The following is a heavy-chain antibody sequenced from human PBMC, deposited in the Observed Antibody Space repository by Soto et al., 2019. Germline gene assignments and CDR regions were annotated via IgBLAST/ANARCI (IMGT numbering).Heavy chain of an antibody. D-gene: IGHD6-13*01. CDR3: ARLYAWTAAPGVWYFDL. CDR2: IYPGDSDT. CDR1: GYSFTSYW. J-gene: IGHJ2*01. V-gene: IGHV5-51*01. Sequence: GESLKISCKGSGYSFTSYWIGWVRQMPGKGLEWMGIIYPGDSDTRYSPSFQGQVTISADKSISTAYLQWSSLKASDTAMYYCARLYAWTAAPGVWYFDLWGRGTLVTVSS.